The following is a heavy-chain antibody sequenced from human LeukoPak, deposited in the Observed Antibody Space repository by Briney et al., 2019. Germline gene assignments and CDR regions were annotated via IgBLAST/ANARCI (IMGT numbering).Heavy chain of an antibody. CDR1: GFTFSTYA. Sequence: GGSLRLSCAASGFTFSTYAMSWVRQAPGKGLEWVSAISGSGGSTYYADSVKGRFTISRDNSRNTVSLQMSSLRAEDTALYYCAKTRLLADYGDWYFDLWGRGTLVTVSS. V-gene: IGHV3-23*01. CDR3: AKTRLLADYGDWYFDL. J-gene: IGHJ2*01. CDR2: ISGSGGST. D-gene: IGHD4-17*01.